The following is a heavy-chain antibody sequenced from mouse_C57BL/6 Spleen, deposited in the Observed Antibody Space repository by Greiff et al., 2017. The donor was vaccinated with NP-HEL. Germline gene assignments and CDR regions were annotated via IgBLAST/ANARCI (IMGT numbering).Heavy chain of an antibody. CDR1: GYTFTSYW. CDR2: IDPSASYT. J-gene: IGHJ2*01. Sequence: QVQLQQPGAELVMPGASVKLSCKASGYTFTSYWMHWVKQRPGQGLEWIGEIDPSASYTNYNQKFKGKSTLTVDKSSSTAYMPLSSLTSEDSAVYYGARSQVLNWTYYVDYWGQGTTLTVSS. V-gene: IGHV1-69*01. D-gene: IGHD4-1*01. CDR3: ARSQVLNWTYYVDY.